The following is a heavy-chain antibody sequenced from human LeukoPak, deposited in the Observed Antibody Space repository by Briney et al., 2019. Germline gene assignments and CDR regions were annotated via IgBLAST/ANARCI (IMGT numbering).Heavy chain of an antibody. V-gene: IGHV5-51*01. Sequence: GESLKISCQASGYTFTSYWIGWVRQMPGQGLEWMGIIYPGDSDTRYIPSFRGQVTISADKSITTAYLQWSSLKASDTAMYYCARVLEDSSGYYIPYFFDYWGQGTLVTVSS. J-gene: IGHJ4*02. CDR1: GYTFTSYW. CDR3: ARVLEDSSGYYIPYFFDY. CDR2: IYPGDSDT. D-gene: IGHD3-22*01.